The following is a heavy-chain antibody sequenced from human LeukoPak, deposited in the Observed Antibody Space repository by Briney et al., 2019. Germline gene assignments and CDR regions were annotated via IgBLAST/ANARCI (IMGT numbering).Heavy chain of an antibody. CDR3: ARDGVGGSFDY. CDR2: IYYSGST. CDR1: GGSMSGYY. Sequence: PSETLSLTCTVSGGSMSGYYWSWIRQPPGKGLEWIGYIYYSGSTNYNPSLKSRVTISVDTSKNQFSLKLSSVTAADTAVYYCARDGVGGSFDYWGQGTLVTVSS. J-gene: IGHJ4*02. V-gene: IGHV4-59*01. D-gene: IGHD6-19*01.